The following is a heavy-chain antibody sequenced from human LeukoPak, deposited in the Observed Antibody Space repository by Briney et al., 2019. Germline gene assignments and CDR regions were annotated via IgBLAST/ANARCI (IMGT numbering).Heavy chain of an antibody. Sequence: GGSLRLSCAASGFTFTTYWMSWVRQAPGKGLEWVSYISSSSSTIYYADSVKGRFTISRDNAKNSLYLQMNSLRAEDTAVYYCTRDQRTAMVPRDFDYWGQGTLVTVSS. V-gene: IGHV3-48*01. CDR2: ISSSSSTI. J-gene: IGHJ4*02. CDR3: TRDQRTAMVPRDFDY. CDR1: GFTFTTYW. D-gene: IGHD5-18*01.